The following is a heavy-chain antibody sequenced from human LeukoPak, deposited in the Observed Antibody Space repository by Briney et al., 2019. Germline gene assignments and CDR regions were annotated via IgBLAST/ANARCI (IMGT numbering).Heavy chain of an antibody. V-gene: IGHV3-23*01. CDR3: AKFYDISTGYFDY. CDR2: ISGGGGST. CDR1: GFTFSSYA. D-gene: IGHD3-9*01. J-gene: IGHJ4*02. Sequence: PGGSLRLSCAASGFTFSSYAMSWVRQSPGKGLEWVSAISGGGGSTYYADSVKGRFTISRDNSKNTLYLQMNSLRAEDTAVYYCAKFYDISTGYFDYWGQGTLVTVSS.